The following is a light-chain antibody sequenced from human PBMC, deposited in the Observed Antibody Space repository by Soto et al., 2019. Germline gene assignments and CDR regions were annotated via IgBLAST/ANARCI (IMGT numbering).Light chain of an antibody. CDR1: QSINSW. CDR3: QQYHTYST. CDR2: KAS. Sequence: DIQMTQSPSTLSASVGDTVTITCRASQSINSWLAWYQQKPGKAPKALIYKASTLESGVTSRFSGSGSGTEFTLTISGLQPDDFATYYCQQYHTYSTFGGGTKVEIK. J-gene: IGKJ4*01. V-gene: IGKV1-5*03.